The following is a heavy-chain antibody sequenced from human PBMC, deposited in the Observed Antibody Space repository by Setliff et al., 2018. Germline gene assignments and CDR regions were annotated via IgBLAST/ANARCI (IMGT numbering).Heavy chain of an antibody. CDR2: IYPGDYDT. D-gene: IGHD3-10*01. CDR3: ARDFPYFGGSGAFFY. V-gene: IGHV5-51*01. J-gene: IGHJ4*02. CDR1: GYSFTTYW. Sequence: GESLKISCKASGYSFTTYWIAWVRQMPGKGLEWMGAIYPGDYDTSYSPSFQGRVTISVDKSSNTAYLQWSSLKASDTAMYYCARDFPYFGGSGAFFYWGQGALVTVSS.